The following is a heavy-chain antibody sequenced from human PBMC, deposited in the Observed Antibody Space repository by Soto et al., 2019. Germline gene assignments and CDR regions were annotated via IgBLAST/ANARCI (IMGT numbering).Heavy chain of an antibody. D-gene: IGHD3-10*01. CDR1: GGSFSGYY. CDR2: INHSGST. V-gene: IGHV4-34*01. J-gene: IGHJ4*02. CDR3: ATEAGVRGVIIYFDY. Sequence: QVQLQQWGAGLLKPSETLSLTCAVYGGSFSGYYWSWIRQPPGKGLEWIGEINHSGSTNYNPSLKSRVTISVDTSKNQFSLKLSSVTAADTAVYYCATEAGVRGVIIYFDYWGQGTLVTVSS.